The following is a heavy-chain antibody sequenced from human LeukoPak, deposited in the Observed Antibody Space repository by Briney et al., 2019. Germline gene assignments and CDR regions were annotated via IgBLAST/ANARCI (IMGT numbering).Heavy chain of an antibody. CDR3: ARVESYYYDSSGYYYSDAFDI. CDR1: GGSISSSSYY. V-gene: IGHV4-61*01. D-gene: IGHD3-22*01. CDR2: SYYSGST. J-gene: IGHJ3*02. Sequence: SETLSLTCTVSGGSISSSSYYWSWIRQPPGKGLEYIGYSYYSGSTNYNPSLKSRVTISVDTSKNQFSLKLSSVTAADTAVYYCARVESYYYDSSGYYYSDAFDIWGQGTMVTVSS.